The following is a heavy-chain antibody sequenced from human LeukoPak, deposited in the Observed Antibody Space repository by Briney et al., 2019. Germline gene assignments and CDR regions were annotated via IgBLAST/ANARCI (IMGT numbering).Heavy chain of an antibody. CDR3: ARSWYGDYYV. CDR1: GYTFTSYG. J-gene: IGHJ4*02. Sequence: EASVKVSCKASGYTFTSYGISWVRQAPGQGLEWMGGIIPIFGTANYAQKFQGRVTITTDESTSTAYMELSSLRSEDTAVYYCARSWYGDYYVWGQGTLVTVSP. D-gene: IGHD4-17*01. CDR2: IIPIFGTA. V-gene: IGHV1-69*05.